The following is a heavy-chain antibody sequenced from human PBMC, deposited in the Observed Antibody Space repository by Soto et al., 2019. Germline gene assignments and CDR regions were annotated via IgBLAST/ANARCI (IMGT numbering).Heavy chain of an antibody. CDR2: IYYIGST. CDR3: ARSVFP. V-gene: IGHV4-30-4*01. Sequence: PSETLSLTCTVSGGSISSDDFYWSWIRQPPGQGLEWIGYIYYIGSTYYNPSLKSRVTISLDTSKNQFSLKLSSVTAADTAVYYCARSVFPWGQGTLVTSPQ. J-gene: IGHJ5*02. CDR1: GGSISSDDFY.